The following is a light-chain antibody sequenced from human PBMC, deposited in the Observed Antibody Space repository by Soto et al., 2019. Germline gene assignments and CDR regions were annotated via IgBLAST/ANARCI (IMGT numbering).Light chain of an antibody. CDR2: DDN. Sequence: SVLTQPPSVSAAPGEKVTISCSGSSSNIGGNSVSWYQQLPGTAPKLLIYDDNKRPSGIPDRFSGSKSGTSATLGITGFQTGDEADYYCGSWDSSLCAYVFGTGTKVT. CDR1: SSNIGGNS. V-gene: IGLV1-51*01. J-gene: IGLJ1*01. CDR3: GSWDSSLCAYV.